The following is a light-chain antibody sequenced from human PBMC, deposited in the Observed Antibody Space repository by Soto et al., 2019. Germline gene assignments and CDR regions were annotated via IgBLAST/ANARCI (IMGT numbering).Light chain of an antibody. CDR1: QSLLHSNGYNY. CDR2: LGS. Sequence: DIVMTQSPLSLPVTPGEPASISCRSSQSLLHSNGYNYLDRYLQKPGQSPQLLIYLGSNRAPGVPDRFSGSGSGTDFTLKISRVEAEDVGVYYCMQALQTPWTFGQGTKVEIK. J-gene: IGKJ1*01. CDR3: MQALQTPWT. V-gene: IGKV2-28*01.